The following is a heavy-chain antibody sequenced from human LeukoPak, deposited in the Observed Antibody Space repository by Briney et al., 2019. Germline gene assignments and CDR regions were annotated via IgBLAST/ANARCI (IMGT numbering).Heavy chain of an antibody. CDR3: AKDPFRIQPTGYYFDY. CDR2: ISSSSTI. Sequence: GGSLRLSCAASGFTFSSYSMNWVRQAPGKGLEWVSYISSSSTIYYADSVKGRFTISRDNAKNSLYLQMNSLRAEDTAVYYCAKDPFRIQPTGYYFDYWGQGTLVTVSS. J-gene: IGHJ4*02. D-gene: IGHD1-1*01. V-gene: IGHV3-48*04. CDR1: GFTFSSYS.